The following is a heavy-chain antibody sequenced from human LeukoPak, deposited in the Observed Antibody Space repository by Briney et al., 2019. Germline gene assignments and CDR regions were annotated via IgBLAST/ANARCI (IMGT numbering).Heavy chain of an antibody. V-gene: IGHV4-34*01. CDR3: ARGRGYGYGPRVDY. Sequence: SETLSLTCAVYGGSFSGYYWSWIRQPPGKGLEWIGEINHSGSTNYNPSLKSRVTISVDTSKNQFSLKLSSVTAADTAVYYCARGRGYGYGPRVDYWGQGTLVTVSS. D-gene: IGHD5-18*01. CDR1: GGSFSGYY. J-gene: IGHJ4*02. CDR2: INHSGST.